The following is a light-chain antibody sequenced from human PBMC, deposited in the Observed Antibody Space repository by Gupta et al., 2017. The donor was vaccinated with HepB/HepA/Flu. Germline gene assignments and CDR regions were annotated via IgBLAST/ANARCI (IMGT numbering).Light chain of an antibody. V-gene: IGKV2-28*01. CDR1: QSLLHSNGYNY. CDR2: LGS. J-gene: IGKJ2*01. Sequence: DIVLTQSPLSLPVTPGEPASISCRSSQSLLHSNGYNYLDWYLQKPGQSPQLLIYLGSNRASGVPDRFSGSGSGTDFTLKISRVDAEDVVVYYCRQALQSPRTFGQGTKMKIK. CDR3: RQALQSPRT.